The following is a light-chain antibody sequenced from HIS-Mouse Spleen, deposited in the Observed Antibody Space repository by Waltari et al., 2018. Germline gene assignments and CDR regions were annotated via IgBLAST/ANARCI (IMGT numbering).Light chain of an antibody. J-gene: IGLJ2*01. V-gene: IGLV2-18*01. CDR2: EVS. CDR1: SRYVRSYNR. Sequence: QSALTQPPSVSGSPGQSVTISCTGTSRYVRSYNRVSWYQQPPGTAPKLMIYEVSNRPSGVPDRFSGSKSGNTASLTISGLQAEDEADYYCSLYTSSSTVVFGGGTKLTVL. CDR3: SLYTSSSTVV.